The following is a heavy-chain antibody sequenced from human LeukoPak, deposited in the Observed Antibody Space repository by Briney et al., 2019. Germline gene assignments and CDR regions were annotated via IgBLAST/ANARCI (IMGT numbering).Heavy chain of an antibody. CDR2: ISGSGGST. D-gene: IGHD4-23*01. J-gene: IGHJ3*02. Sequence: GGSLRLSCAASGFTFNNYAMSWVRQAPGKGLEWVSAISGSGGSTYYADSVKGRFTISRDNAKNSLYMQMESLRDEDTAIYYCARDTLEYSNSPDALDIWGQGTMVTVSS. CDR1: GFTFNNYA. V-gene: IGHV3-23*01. CDR3: ARDTLEYSNSPDALDI.